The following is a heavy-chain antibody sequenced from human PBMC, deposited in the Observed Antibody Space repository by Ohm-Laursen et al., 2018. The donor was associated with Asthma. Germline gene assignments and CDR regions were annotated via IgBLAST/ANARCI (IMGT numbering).Heavy chain of an antibody. CDR1: GFAFSNYG. J-gene: IGHJ6*02. V-gene: IGHV3-30*18. CDR2: ISYDGSNK. Sequence: RSLRLSCTASGFAFSNYGTHWVRQAPGKGLEWVAVISYDGSNKYYADSVKGRFTISRDNSKNTLYLQMNSLRAEDTAVYYCAKDSGPYYDILTGYFYGMDVWGQGTTVTVSS. CDR3: AKDSGPYYDILTGYFYGMDV. D-gene: IGHD3-9*01.